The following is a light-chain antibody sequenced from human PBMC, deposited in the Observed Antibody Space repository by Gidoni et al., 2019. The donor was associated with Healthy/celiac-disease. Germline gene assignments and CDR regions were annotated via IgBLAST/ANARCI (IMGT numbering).Light chain of an antibody. J-gene: IGKJ1*01. Sequence: DIQMTQSPSTLSASVGDRVTIPCRASQSISSWLAWYQQKPGKAPKLLIYKASSLESGGPSRFSGSGSGTEFTLTISSLQPDDFATYYCQQYNSYSTFGQGTKVEIK. CDR2: KAS. CDR3: QQYNSYST. V-gene: IGKV1-5*03. CDR1: QSISSW.